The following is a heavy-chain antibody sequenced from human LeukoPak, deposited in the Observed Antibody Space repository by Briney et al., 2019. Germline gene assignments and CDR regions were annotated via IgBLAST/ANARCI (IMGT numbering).Heavy chain of an antibody. D-gene: IGHD2-15*01. J-gene: IGHJ5*02. CDR1: GYSFTNYW. Sequence: GESLKISCKGSGYSFTNYWIGWVRQMPGKGLEWMGIIYPGDSDTRYSPSFQGQVTISADKSINTAYLQWSSLKASDTAMYYCVRQIYCTGGSCYRHWFDPWGQGTLVTVSS. CDR2: IYPGDSDT. CDR3: VRQIYCTGGSCYRHWFDP. V-gene: IGHV5-51*01.